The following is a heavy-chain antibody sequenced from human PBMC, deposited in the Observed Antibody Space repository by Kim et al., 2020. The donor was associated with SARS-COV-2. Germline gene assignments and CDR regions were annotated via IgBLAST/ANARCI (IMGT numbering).Heavy chain of an antibody. V-gene: IGHV1-69*13. Sequence: SVKVSCKASGGTFSSYAISWVRQAPGQGLEWMGGIIPIFGTANYAQKFQGRVTITADESTSTAYMELSSLRSEDTAVYYCARDASSSSSWFRYYYGMDVWGQGTTVTVSS. CDR2: IIPIFGTA. J-gene: IGHJ6*02. CDR1: GGTFSSYA. CDR3: ARDASSSSSWFRYYYGMDV. D-gene: IGHD6-13*01.